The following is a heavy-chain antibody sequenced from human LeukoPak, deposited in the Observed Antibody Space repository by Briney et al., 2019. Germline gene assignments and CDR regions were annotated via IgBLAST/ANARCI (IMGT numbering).Heavy chain of an antibody. CDR3: ARGSYYDSSGYYYRAEYFQH. D-gene: IGHD3-22*01. Sequence: GGSLRLSCAASGFTVSSNYMSWVRQAPGKGLEWVSVIYSGGSTYYADSVKGRFTISRDNSKNTLYLQMNSLRAEDTAVYYCARGSYYDSSGYYYRAEYFQHWGQGTLVTVSS. CDR1: GFTVSSNY. V-gene: IGHV3-66*02. J-gene: IGHJ1*01. CDR2: IYSGGST.